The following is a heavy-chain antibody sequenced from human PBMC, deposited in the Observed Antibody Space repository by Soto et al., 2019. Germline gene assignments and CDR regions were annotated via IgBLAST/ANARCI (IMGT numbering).Heavy chain of an antibody. D-gene: IGHD3-10*01. V-gene: IGHV3-48*01. CDR2: ISSSSSTI. Sequence: PGGSLRLSCAASGFTFSSYSMNWVRQAPGKGLERVSYISSSSSTIYYADSVKGRFTISRDNSKNTLYLQMNSLRAEDTAVYYCARDGFSMVRESNSPNWFDPWGQGTLVTVSS. CDR1: GFTFSSYS. J-gene: IGHJ5*02. CDR3: ARDGFSMVRESNSPNWFDP.